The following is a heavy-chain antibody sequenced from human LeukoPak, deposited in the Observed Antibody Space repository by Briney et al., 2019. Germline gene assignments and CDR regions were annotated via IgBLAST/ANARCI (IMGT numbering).Heavy chain of an antibody. CDR3: ARSRAYYGSGSHFDY. CDR2: IIPIFGTA. V-gene: IGHV1-69*06. D-gene: IGHD3-10*01. Sequence: ASVKVSCKASGGTFSSYAISWVRQAPGQGLEWMGGIIPIFGTANYAQKFQGRVTITADKSTSTAYMELSSLRSEDTAVYYCARSRAYYGSGSHFDYWGQGTLVTVSS. CDR1: GGTFSSYA. J-gene: IGHJ4*02.